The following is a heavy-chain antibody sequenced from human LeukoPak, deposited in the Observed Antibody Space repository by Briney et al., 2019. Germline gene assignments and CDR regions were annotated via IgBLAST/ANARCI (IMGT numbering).Heavy chain of an antibody. V-gene: IGHV3-21*01. Sequence: GGSLRLSCAAPGFTFSGYSMNWVRQAPGKGLEWVSSISTSSGYIYYADSVQGRFTISRDNAKNSLYLQMNSLRAEDTAMYYCARNRGDPSYFDYWGQGILVTVSS. J-gene: IGHJ4*02. CDR1: GFTFSGYS. CDR3: ARNRGDPSYFDY. CDR2: ISTSSGYI. D-gene: IGHD4-17*01.